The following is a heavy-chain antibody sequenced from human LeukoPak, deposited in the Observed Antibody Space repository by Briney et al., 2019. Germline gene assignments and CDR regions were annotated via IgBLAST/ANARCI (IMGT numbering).Heavy chain of an antibody. CDR2: IYPGDSDT. CDR3: ARAECSGGSCHLDY. D-gene: IGHD2-15*01. V-gene: IGHV5-51*01. Sequence: GESLKISCKGSGYSFSSYWISWVRQMPGKGLEWMGIIYPGDSDTRHSPSFQGQVTISADKSISTAYLQWSSLKASDTAMYYCARAECSGGSCHLDYWGQGTLVTVSS. J-gene: IGHJ4*02. CDR1: GYSFSSYW.